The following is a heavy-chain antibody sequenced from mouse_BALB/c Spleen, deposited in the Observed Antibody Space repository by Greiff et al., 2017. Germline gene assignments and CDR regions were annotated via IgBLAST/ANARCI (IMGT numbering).Heavy chain of an antibody. D-gene: IGHD2-4*01. V-gene: IGHV14-1*02. CDR1: GFNIKDYY. CDR3: ARLITNYFDY. J-gene: IGHJ2*01. CDR2: IDPENGNT. Sequence: EVKLMESGAELVRPGALVKLSCKASGFNIKDYYMHWVKQRPEQGLEWIGWIDPENGNTIYDPKFQGKASITADTSSNTAYLQLSSLTSEDTAVYYCARLITNYFDYWGQGTTLTVSS.